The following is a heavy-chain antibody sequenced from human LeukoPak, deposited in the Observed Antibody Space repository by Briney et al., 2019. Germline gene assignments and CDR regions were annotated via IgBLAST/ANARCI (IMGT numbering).Heavy chain of an antibody. V-gene: IGHV3-21*01. D-gene: IGHD3-3*01. CDR2: ISSSKTYI. CDR3: AREGRGSGYYY. CDR1: EFSVGSNY. Sequence: PGGSLRLSCAASEFSVGSNYMNWVRQAPGKGLEWVSSISSSKTYIYYADSVKGRFTISRDNAKNSLYLQMNSLRAEDTAVYYCAREGRGSGYYYWGQGTLVTVSS. J-gene: IGHJ4*02.